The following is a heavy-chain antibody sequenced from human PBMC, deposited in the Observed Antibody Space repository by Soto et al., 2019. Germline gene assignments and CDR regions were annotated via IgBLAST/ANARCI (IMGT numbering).Heavy chain of an antibody. J-gene: IGHJ5*02. CDR2: ISYDGSNK. CDR3: GVGQFLEWLRFDP. CDR1: GFTFSSYG. D-gene: IGHD3-3*01. Sequence: QVQLVESGGGVVQPGRSLRLSCAASGFTFSSYGMHWVRQAPGKGLEWVAVISYDGSNKYYADSVKGRFTISRDNSKNTLYLQMNSLRAEDTAVYYGGVGQFLEWLRFDPWGQGTLVTVSS. V-gene: IGHV3-30*03.